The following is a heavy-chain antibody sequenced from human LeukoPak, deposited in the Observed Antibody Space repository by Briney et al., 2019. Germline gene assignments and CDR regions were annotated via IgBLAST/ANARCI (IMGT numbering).Heavy chain of an antibody. CDR3: ARHPARAGTSVSPFDY. J-gene: IGHJ4*02. Sequence: GGSLRLSCAASGFTFSSYAMSWVRQAPGKGLEWVSAISGSGGSTYYADSVKGRFTISRDNSKNTLYLQMNSLRAEDTAVYYCARHPARAGTSVSPFDYWGQGTLVTVSS. D-gene: IGHD6-13*01. CDR2: ISGSGGST. CDR1: GFTFSSYA. V-gene: IGHV3-23*01.